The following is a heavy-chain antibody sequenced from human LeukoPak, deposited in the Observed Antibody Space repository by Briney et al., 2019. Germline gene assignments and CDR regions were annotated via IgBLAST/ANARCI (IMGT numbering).Heavy chain of an antibody. CDR3: ASIDCSGGSCTFDY. Sequence: SETLSLTCTVSGGSISSYYRSWIRQPPGKGLEWIGYIYYSGGTNYNPSLKSRVTISVDTSKNQFSLKLSSVTAADTAVYYCASIDCSGGSCTFDYWGQGTLVTVSS. CDR2: IYYSGGT. CDR1: GGSISSYY. V-gene: IGHV4-59*01. D-gene: IGHD2-15*01. J-gene: IGHJ4*02.